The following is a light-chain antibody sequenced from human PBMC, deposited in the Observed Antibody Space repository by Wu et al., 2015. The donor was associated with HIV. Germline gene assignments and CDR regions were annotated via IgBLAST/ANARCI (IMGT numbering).Light chain of an antibody. J-gene: IGKJ4*01. CDR1: QSVSNK. CDR3: QQYNYWPT. CDR2: GAS. Sequence: EVVMTQSPATLSVSPGEGATLSCRASQSVSNKIAWYQQKPGQPPRLLIYGASTRATGVPGRFIGTGSGTDFTLTISSLQSGGFAIYYCQQYNYWPTFGGGSRWRSN. V-gene: IGKV3-15*01.